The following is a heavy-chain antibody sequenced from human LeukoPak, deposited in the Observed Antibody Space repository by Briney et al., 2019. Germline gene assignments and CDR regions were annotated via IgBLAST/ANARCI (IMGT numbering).Heavy chain of an antibody. V-gene: IGHV3-7*01. D-gene: IGHD3-3*01. CDR1: GFTFSSYW. Sequence: GGSLRLSCAASGFTFSSYWMSWVRQAPGKGLEWVANIKQDGSEKYYVDSVKGRFTISRDNAKNSLYLQMNSLRAEDTAVYYCARNMWIFGVVIIGAFDIWGQGTMVTVSS. CDR3: ARNMWIFGVVIIGAFDI. J-gene: IGHJ3*02. CDR2: IKQDGSEK.